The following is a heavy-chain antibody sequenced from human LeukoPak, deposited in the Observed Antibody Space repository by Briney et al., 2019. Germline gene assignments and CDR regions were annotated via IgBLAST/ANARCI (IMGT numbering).Heavy chain of an antibody. CDR1: GGSFSGYY. D-gene: IGHD3-9*01. CDR2: IYYSGST. Sequence: SSETLSLTGAVYGGSFSGYYWSWIRQHPGKGLEGIGYIYYSGSTYYNPSLKSRVTISVDTSKNQFCLKLSSVTAADTAVYYCARGSHDILTGFFDFWGQGTLVTVSS. CDR3: ARGSHDILTGFFDF. J-gene: IGHJ4*02. V-gene: IGHV4-31*11.